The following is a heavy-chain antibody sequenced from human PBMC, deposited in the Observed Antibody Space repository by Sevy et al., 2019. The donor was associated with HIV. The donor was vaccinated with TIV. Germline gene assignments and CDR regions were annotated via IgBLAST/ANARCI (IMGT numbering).Heavy chain of an antibody. CDR2: IWYDGSNK. D-gene: IGHD2-15*01. CDR1: GFTFSSYG. V-gene: IGHV3-33*01. Sequence: GGSLRLSCAASGFTFSSYGMHWVRQAPGKGLEWVAVIWYDGSNKYYADSVKGRFTISRDNSKNTLYLQMSSLRAEETAVYFCAREAGYCSGGSCYGVTNYFDYWGQGTLVTVSS. J-gene: IGHJ4*02. CDR3: AREAGYCSGGSCYGVTNYFDY.